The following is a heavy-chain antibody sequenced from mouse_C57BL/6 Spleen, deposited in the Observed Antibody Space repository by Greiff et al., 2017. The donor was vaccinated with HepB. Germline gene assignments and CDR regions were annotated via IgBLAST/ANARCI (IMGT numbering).Heavy chain of an antibody. CDR2: IYPRSGNT. Sequence: QVQLQQSGAELARPGASVKLSCKASGYTFTSYGISWVKQRTGQGLEWIGEIYPRSGNTYYNEKFKGKATLTADKSSSTAYMELRSLTSEDSAVYFCARRAYGSSSPWFAYWGQGTLVTVSA. CDR1: GYTFTSYG. D-gene: IGHD1-1*01. V-gene: IGHV1-81*01. J-gene: IGHJ3*01. CDR3: ARRAYGSSSPWFAY.